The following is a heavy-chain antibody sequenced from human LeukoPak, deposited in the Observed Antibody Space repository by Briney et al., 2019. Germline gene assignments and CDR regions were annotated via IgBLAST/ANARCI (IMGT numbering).Heavy chain of an antibody. Sequence: GGSLRLSCSASGFTFSAYSMNWVRQAPGKGLEWVSFISGGGGTIYYADSVKGRFTISRDNAKNSLHLQMDSLRVEDTAVYYCARNQEIDYYDSSGFYWGVEYWGQGTLVTVSS. V-gene: IGHV3-48*01. J-gene: IGHJ4*02. CDR2: ISGGGGTI. CDR1: GFTFSAYS. D-gene: IGHD3-22*01. CDR3: ARNQEIDYYDSSGFYWGVEY.